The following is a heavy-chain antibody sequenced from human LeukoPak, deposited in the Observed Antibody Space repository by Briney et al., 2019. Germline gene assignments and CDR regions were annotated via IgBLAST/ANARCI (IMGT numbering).Heavy chain of an antibody. Sequence: ASVKVSCKASGGTFSSYAISWVRQAPGQGLEWMGGIIPIFSTANYAQKFQGRVTITADESTSTAYMELSSLRSEDTAVYYCARDGGRVRGSRWKNYYFDYWGQGTLVTVSS. CDR1: GGTFSSYA. J-gene: IGHJ4*02. V-gene: IGHV1-69*13. D-gene: IGHD3-10*01. CDR3: ARDGGRVRGSRWKNYYFDY. CDR2: IIPIFSTA.